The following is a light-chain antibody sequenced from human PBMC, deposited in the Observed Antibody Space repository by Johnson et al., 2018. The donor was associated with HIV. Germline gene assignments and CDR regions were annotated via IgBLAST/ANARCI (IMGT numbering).Light chain of an antibody. CDR1: SSNIGNNY. CDR2: ENN. Sequence: VLTQPPSVSAAPGQKVTISCSGSSSNIGNNYVSWYQQLPGTAPKLLIYENNKRPSGIPDRFSGSKSGTSAPLGVTGRQTGDEADYYCGTWDSSLSAYVFGTGTKVTVL. V-gene: IGLV1-51*02. J-gene: IGLJ1*01. CDR3: GTWDSSLSAYV.